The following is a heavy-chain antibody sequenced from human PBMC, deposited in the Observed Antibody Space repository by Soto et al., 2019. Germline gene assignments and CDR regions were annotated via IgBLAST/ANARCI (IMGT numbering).Heavy chain of an antibody. J-gene: IGHJ4*02. D-gene: IGHD6-6*01. CDR3: ARSTIAGRPYYFDY. CDR2: ISAGGGST. V-gene: IGHV3-23*01. Sequence: EVQLLESGGGLVQPGGSLRLSCAASGFTVSAYAMSWVRQAPGKGLEWVSGISAGGGSTFYADSVKGRFTISRDNSKSTLYVQMNSLRAEDTAVYYCARSTIAGRPYYFDYWGQGTLVAVSS. CDR1: GFTVSAYA.